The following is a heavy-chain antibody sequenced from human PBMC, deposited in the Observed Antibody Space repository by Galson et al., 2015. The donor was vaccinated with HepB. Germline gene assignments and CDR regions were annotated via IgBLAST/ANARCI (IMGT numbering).Heavy chain of an antibody. CDR2: ISGSGGST. V-gene: IGHV3-23*01. D-gene: IGHD2-2*01. Sequence: SLRLSCAASGFTFSSYAMSWVRQAPGKGLEWVSAISGSGGSTYYADSVKGRFTISRDNSKNTLYLQMNSLRAEDTAVYYCAKDQGGLDCSSTSCYPGGYGMDVWGQGTTVTVSS. J-gene: IGHJ6*02. CDR3: AKDQGGLDCSSTSCYPGGYGMDV. CDR1: GFTFSSYA.